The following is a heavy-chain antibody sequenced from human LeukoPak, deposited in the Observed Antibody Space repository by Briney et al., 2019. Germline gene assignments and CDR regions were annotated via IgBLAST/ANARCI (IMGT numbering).Heavy chain of an antibody. V-gene: IGHV1-8*01. CDR2: MNPNSGNT. CDR3: ARRNYGVNNWFDA. J-gene: IGHJ5*02. CDR1: GYTFTSYD. D-gene: IGHD4-17*01. Sequence: GASVEVSCKASGYTFTSYDINWVRQATGQGIEWMGWMNPNSGNTGYAQKFQGRVTMTRNTSISTAYMELSSLRSEDTAVYYCARRNYGVNNWFDAWGQGTLVTVSS.